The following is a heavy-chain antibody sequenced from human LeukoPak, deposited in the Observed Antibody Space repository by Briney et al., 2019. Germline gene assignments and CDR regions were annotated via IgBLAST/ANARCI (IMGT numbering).Heavy chain of an antibody. Sequence: PSDTLSLTCTVSGGSISGYYWSWIRQPPGKGLEWVGYIYYSGHTNYNPSLKSRVTTSVDTSKNQFSLRLISVTAADTAVYYCARGERPGLDYWGQGTLVAVSS. CDR2: IYYSGHT. V-gene: IGHV4-59*07. CDR1: GGSISGYY. CDR3: ARGERPGLDY. J-gene: IGHJ4*02. D-gene: IGHD1-14*01.